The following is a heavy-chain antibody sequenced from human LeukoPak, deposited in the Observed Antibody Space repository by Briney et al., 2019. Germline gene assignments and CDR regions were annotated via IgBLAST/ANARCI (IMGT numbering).Heavy chain of an antibody. CDR1: GYGISSDYY. CDR2: IYHSGST. D-gene: IGHD4-17*01. CDR3: ARDRGVTKLNWYFDL. J-gene: IGHJ2*01. V-gene: IGHV4-38-2*02. Sequence: PSETLSLTCAVSGYGISSDYYWGWIRQPPGKGLEWMASIYHSGSTYYNPSLKSRVTISVDTSKNQFSLKLSSVTAADTAVYYCARDRGVTKLNWYFDLWGRGTLVTVSS.